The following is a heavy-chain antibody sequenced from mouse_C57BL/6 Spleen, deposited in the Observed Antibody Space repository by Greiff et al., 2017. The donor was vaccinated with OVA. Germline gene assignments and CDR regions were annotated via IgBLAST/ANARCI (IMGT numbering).Heavy chain of an antibody. Sequence: EVHLVESGGGLVKPGGSLKLSCAASGFTFSDYGMHWVRQAPEKGLEWVAYISSGSSTIYYADTVKGRFTISRDNAKNTLFLQMTSRRSEDTAMYYCAFYGSSLSYWYFDVWGTGTTVTVSS. CDR3: AFYGSSLSYWYFDV. D-gene: IGHD1-1*01. CDR2: ISSGSSTI. CDR1: GFTFSDYG. V-gene: IGHV5-17*01. J-gene: IGHJ1*03.